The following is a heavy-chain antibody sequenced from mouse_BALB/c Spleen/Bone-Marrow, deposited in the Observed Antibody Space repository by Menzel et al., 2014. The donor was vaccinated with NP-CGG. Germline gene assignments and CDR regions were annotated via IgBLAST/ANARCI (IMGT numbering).Heavy chain of an antibody. J-gene: IGHJ3*01. CDR1: FTSYF. V-gene: IGHV1S81*02. Sequence: VQLQQSGAELVKPGASVKLSCNFTSYFVYWVKQRPGQGLEWIGEINPSSGGTDFNEKFKSKATLTVDKSSSTAYMQLSSLTSEDSAVYYCTRSGPGFAYWGQGTLVTVSA. CDR2: INPSSGGT. CDR3: TRSGPGFAY.